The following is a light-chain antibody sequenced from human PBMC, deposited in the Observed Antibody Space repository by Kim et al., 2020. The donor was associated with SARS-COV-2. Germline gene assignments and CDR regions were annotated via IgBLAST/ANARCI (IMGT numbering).Light chain of an antibody. CDR3: QQCYSTSYT. CDR1: LSVSSSD. CDR2: DAS. J-gene: IGKJ2*01. Sequence: IVLTQSPGTLSLSRGEKATLSGRVSLSVSSSDLAWYQQKPGQAIRLLIYDASNWATGIPDWFSGSGSGTDFTLTISGVEPEDSATYYCQQCYSTSYTFGQGTKLEI. V-gene: IGKV3-20*01.